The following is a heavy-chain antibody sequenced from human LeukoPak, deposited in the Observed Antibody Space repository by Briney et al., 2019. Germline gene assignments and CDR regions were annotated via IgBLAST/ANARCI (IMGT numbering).Heavy chain of an antibody. CDR3: ARLPGWYYDFWSGSGGWFDP. Sequence: SETLSLTCTVSGGSISSSSYYWGWIRQPPGKGLEWIGSIYYSGSTYYNPSLKSRVTISVDTSKNQFSLKLSSVTAADTAVYYCARLPGWYYDFWSGSGGWFDPWGQGTLVTVSS. CDR2: IYYSGST. CDR1: GGSISSSSYY. J-gene: IGHJ5*02. V-gene: IGHV4-39*01. D-gene: IGHD3-3*01.